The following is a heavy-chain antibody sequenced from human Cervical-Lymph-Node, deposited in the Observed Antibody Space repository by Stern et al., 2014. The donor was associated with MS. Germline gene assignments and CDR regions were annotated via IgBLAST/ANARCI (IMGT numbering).Heavy chain of an antibody. Sequence: QVQLVQSGAEVKKPGASVKVSCRASGYTFTTYGISWVRQAPGQGLEWMGWISAYSGNTNYAQKLQGRVTMTTDTSTSTAYMELRSLRSDDTAVYYCARDGQWLTLPTYYYYGMDVWGQGTTVTVSS. CDR3: ARDGQWLTLPTYYYYGMDV. CDR1: GYTFTTYG. V-gene: IGHV1-18*01. J-gene: IGHJ6*02. D-gene: IGHD6-19*01. CDR2: ISAYSGNT.